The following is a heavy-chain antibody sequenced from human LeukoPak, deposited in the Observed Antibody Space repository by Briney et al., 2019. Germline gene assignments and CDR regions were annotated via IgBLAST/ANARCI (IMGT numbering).Heavy chain of an antibody. J-gene: IGHJ4*02. CDR1: GFTVSSNY. CDR2: IYSGGST. D-gene: IGHD3-3*01. V-gene: IGHV3-53*01. Sequence: GGSLRLSCSASGFTVSSNYMSWVRQAPGKGLEGGSGIYSGGSTYYADSVKGRFTISRDNAKNSLYLQMNSLRAEDTALYYCARGNPFGYYDPYFDYWGQGTLVTVSS. CDR3: ARGNPFGYYDPYFDY.